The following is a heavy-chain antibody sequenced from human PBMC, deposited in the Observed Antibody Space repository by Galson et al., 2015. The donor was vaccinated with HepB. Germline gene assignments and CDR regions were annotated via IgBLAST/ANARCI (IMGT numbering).Heavy chain of an antibody. CDR2: IIPIIGMT. CDR3: ARGEYTRNWFDP. V-gene: IGHV1-69*04. J-gene: IGHJ5*02. CDR1: GGTFSSHA. D-gene: IGHD3-10*01. Sequence: SVKVSCKASGGTFSSHAISWVRQAPGQGLEWVGRIIPIIGMTNYAQQFRGRVTMTADNSTSTAYMELSSLTSEDTALYYCARGEYTRNWFDPWGQGALVTVSS.